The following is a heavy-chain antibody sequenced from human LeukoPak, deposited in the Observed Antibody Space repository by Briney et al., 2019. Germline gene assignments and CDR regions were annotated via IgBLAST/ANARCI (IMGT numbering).Heavy chain of an antibody. CDR3: ARTEVSDFWSGPTPYYYYYMDV. CDR1: GYTFTSYY. CDR2: INPSGGST. Sequence: ASVKVSCKASGYTFTSYYMHWVRQAPGQGLEWMGIINPSGGSTSYAQKFQGRVTMTRDTSTSTVYMELSSLRPEDTAVYYCARTEVSDFWSGPTPYYYYYMDVWGKGTTVTVSS. V-gene: IGHV1-46*01. D-gene: IGHD3-3*01. J-gene: IGHJ6*03.